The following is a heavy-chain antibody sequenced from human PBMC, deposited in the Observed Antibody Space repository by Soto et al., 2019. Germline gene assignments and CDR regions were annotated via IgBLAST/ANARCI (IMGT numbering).Heavy chain of an antibody. CDR2: VRGDNGHT. Sequence: QVQLVQSGAEVKKPGASVKVSCKASGYTFTTHGISWVRQVPGQGLEWMGWVRGDNGHTNYAQSLQGRVTMTTDPPTNLAYMEPRSLTSDDTAVYYCARDLGYCRSGTCYREWFDPWGQGTLVTVSS. D-gene: IGHD2-15*01. J-gene: IGHJ5*02. V-gene: IGHV1-18*01. CDR3: ARDLGYCRSGTCYREWFDP. CDR1: GYTFTTHG.